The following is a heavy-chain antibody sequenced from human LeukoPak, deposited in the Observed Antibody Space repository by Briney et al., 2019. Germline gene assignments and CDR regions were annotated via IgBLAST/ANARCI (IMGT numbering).Heavy chain of an antibody. V-gene: IGHV4-34*01. Sequence: SETLSLTCAVYGGSFSGYYWSWIRQPPGKGLEWNGEINHSGSTNYNPSLKSRVTISVDTSKNQFSLKLSSVTAADTAVYYCARGALDIVVVPAAINFDYWGQGTLVTVSS. CDR2: INHSGST. J-gene: IGHJ4*02. CDR3: ARGALDIVVVPAAINFDY. CDR1: GGSFSGYY. D-gene: IGHD2-2*02.